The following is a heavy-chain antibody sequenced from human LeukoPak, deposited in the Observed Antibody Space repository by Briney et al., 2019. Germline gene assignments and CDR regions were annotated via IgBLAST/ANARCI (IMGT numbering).Heavy chain of an antibody. V-gene: IGHV1-8*03. CDR2: MNPNSGNT. CDR3: ASLWFGEPSPRYYYGMDV. D-gene: IGHD3-10*01. Sequence: GASVKVSCKASGYTFTSYDINWVRQATGQGLEWMGWMNPNSGNTGYAQKFQGRVTITRNTSISTAYMELSSLRSEDTAVYYCASLWFGEPSPRYYYGMDVWGQGTTVTVSS. CDR1: GYTFTSYD. J-gene: IGHJ6*02.